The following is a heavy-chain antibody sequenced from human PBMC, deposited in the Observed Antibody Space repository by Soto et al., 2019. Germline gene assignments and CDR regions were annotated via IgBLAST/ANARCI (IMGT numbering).Heavy chain of an antibody. CDR1: GFTFNTLA. V-gene: IGHV3-33*01. J-gene: IGHJ4*02. Sequence: QVQLVESGGGVVQPGRSLRLSCAASGFTFNTLAMHWVRQAPGKGLEWAALIWYDGSNKYYADSVKGRFTISRDNYQKQVYLQMNSLGADDTAIYYCAREVDYGEYPWAIDYWGQGTLVPVSS. D-gene: IGHD4-17*01. CDR3: AREVDYGEYPWAIDY. CDR2: IWYDGSNK.